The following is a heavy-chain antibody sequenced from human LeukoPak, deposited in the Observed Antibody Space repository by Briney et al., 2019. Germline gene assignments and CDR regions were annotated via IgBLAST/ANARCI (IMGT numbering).Heavy chain of an antibody. CDR2: IYYSGGT. CDR3: ARDRGYYGSGPWGYYFDY. D-gene: IGHD3-10*01. J-gene: IGHJ4*02. V-gene: IGHV4-59*01. CDR1: GGSISSYY. Sequence: PSETLSLTCTVSGGSISSYYWSWIRQPPGKGLEWIGYIYYSGGTNYNPSLKSRVTISVDTSKNQFSLKLSSVTAADTAVYYCARDRGYYGSGPWGYYFDYWGQGTLVTVSS.